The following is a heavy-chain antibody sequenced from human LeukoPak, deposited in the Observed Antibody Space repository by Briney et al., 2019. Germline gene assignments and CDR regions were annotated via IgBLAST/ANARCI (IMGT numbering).Heavy chain of an antibody. CDR3: ARLQGSSSSGWSRGMDV. J-gene: IGHJ6*02. D-gene: IGHD6-19*01. Sequence: SQTLSLTCAISGDSVSSNSAAWNWIRQSPSRGLEWLGRTYYKSKWYSDYAASLKSRITVNPDTSKNQFSLQLNFVTPEDTAVYYCARLQGSSSSGWSRGMDVWGQGTTVTVSS. V-gene: IGHV6-1*01. CDR2: TYYKSKWYS. CDR1: GDSVSSNSAA.